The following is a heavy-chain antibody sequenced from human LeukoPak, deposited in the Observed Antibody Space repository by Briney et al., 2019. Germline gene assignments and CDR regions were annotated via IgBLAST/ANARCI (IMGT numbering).Heavy chain of an antibody. D-gene: IGHD5-12*01. CDR1: GYTFTGYY. CDR2: INPNSGCT. CDR3: ARDWDEWLRLSNWFDP. J-gene: IGHJ5*02. Sequence: ASVKVSCKASGYTFTGYYMHWVRQAPGQGLEWMGWINPNSGCTNYAQKFQGRVTMTRDTSISTAYMELRRLRSDDTAVYYCARDWDEWLRLSNWFDPWGQGTLVTVSS. V-gene: IGHV1-2*02.